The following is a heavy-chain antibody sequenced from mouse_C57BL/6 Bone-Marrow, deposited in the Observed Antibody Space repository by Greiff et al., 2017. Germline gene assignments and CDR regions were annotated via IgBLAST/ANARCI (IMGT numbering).Heavy chain of an antibody. CDR2: IYPGGGYT. J-gene: IGHJ2*01. CDR1: GYTFTNYW. Sequence: QVQLQQSGAELVRPGTSVKMSCKASGYTFTNYWIGWAKQRPGHGLEWIGDIYPGGGYTNYNEKFKGKATLTADKSSSTAYMQFSSLTSEDSAIYYCSRYDGYPFDYWGQGTTLTVSS. CDR3: SRYDGYPFDY. D-gene: IGHD2-3*01. V-gene: IGHV1-63*01.